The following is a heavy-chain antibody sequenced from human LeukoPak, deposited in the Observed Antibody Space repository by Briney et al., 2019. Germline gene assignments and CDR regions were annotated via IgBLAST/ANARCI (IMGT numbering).Heavy chain of an antibody. CDR2: ITHSGST. CDR1: GGSLSGYY. J-gene: IGHJ4*02. Sequence: SETLSLMCAVYGGSLSGYYWSWIRQPPGKGLEWIGEITHSGSTNYNPSLKSRVTISVDTSKNQFSLKLSSVTAADTAVYYCARNHYYDSSGYYLGEYDYWGQGTLVTVSS. V-gene: IGHV4-34*01. D-gene: IGHD3-22*01. CDR3: ARNHYYDSSGYYLGEYDY.